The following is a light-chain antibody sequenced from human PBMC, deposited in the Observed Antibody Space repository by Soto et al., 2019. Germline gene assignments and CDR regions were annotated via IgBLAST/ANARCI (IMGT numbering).Light chain of an antibody. J-gene: IGKJ2*01. Sequence: IVMTQSPATLSVSPGERATLSCRASQSISINLAWYQQQPGQAPRLLIYGASTRATGIPARFSGSGSGTEFTLTISSLQSEDVAIYYCQQYNNWHTFGQGTKLEIK. V-gene: IGKV3-15*01. CDR1: QSISIN. CDR2: GAS. CDR3: QQYNNWHT.